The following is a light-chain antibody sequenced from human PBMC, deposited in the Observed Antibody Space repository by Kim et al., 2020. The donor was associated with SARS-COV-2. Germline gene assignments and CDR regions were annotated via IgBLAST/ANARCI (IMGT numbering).Light chain of an antibody. CDR3: QQHNGY. CDR2: AVS. V-gene: IGKV1-5*01. J-gene: IGKJ4*01. CDR1: QSITSG. Sequence: DIQMTQPPSTLSASVGDTVTITCRASQSITSGLAWYQQKPGKAPKLLIYAVSSLDSGVPSRFSGSGSGTQFTLTISSLQPDDFATYYCQQHNGYFGGGTKVDIK.